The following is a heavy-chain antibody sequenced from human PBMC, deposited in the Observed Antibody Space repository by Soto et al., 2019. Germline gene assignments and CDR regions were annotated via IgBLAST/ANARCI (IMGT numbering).Heavy chain of an antibody. CDR3: ARGTLEQGYYYYYGMDV. Sequence: SETLSLTCTVSGGSISSGGYYWSWIRQHPGKGLEWIGYIYYSGRTYYNPSLKSRVTISVDTSKNQFSLKLSSVTAADTAVYYGARGTLEQGYYYYYGMDVWGQGTTVTVSS. V-gene: IGHV4-31*03. CDR1: GGSISSGGYY. D-gene: IGHD1-1*01. J-gene: IGHJ6*02. CDR2: IYYSGRT.